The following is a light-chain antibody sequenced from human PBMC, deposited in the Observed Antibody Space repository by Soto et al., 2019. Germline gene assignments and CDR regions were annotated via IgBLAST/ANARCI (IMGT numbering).Light chain of an antibody. CDR3: AAWDDSLNGHVV. J-gene: IGLJ2*01. Sequence: QLVLTQPPSASGTPGQRVTISCSGSSSNIGSNTVNWYQQLPGTAPKLLIYSNNQRLSGVPDRFSGSKSGTSASLAISGLQSEDEADYYCAAWDDSLNGHVVFGGGTKLTVL. CDR2: SNN. V-gene: IGLV1-44*01. CDR1: SSNIGSNT.